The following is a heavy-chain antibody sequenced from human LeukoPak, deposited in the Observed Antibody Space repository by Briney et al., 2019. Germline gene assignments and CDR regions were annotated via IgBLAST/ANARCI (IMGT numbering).Heavy chain of an antibody. CDR1: GFNFSSYA. Sequence: PGGSLRLSCSASGFNFSSYAMYWVRQAPGKGLEYVSGISGNGGSTYHADAVKGRFTISRDNSKNTLNLQMSSLRAEDTAVYFCVRSYGSGTYIDYWGRGTLVTVSS. V-gene: IGHV3-64D*06. CDR2: ISGNGGST. CDR3: VRSYGSGTYIDY. J-gene: IGHJ4*02. D-gene: IGHD3-10*01.